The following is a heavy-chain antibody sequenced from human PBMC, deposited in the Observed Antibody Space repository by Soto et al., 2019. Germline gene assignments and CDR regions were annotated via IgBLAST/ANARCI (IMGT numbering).Heavy chain of an antibody. Sequence: GGSLRLSCAASGFTFSSYAMNWVRQAPGKGLEWVSGISGSGGITYYADSVKGRFTISRDTSKNTLYLQMNSLSAEDTAVYYCAKGFCSSIICPIDYWGQGTPVTVSS. CDR1: GFTFSSYA. J-gene: IGHJ4*02. CDR2: ISGSGGIT. CDR3: AKGFCSSIICPIDY. V-gene: IGHV3-23*01. D-gene: IGHD2-2*01.